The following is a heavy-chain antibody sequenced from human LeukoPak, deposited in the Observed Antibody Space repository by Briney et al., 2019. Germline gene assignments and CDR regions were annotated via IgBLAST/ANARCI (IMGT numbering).Heavy chain of an antibody. CDR3: AKASGYSFGHFDY. Sequence: GGSLRLSCAASGFTFSSYTMKWVRQTPGKGLEWVSSISSSSSYIYQADSVKGRFTISRDNAKNSLYLQMNNLRPEDTALYYCAKASGYSFGHFDYWGQGTLVTVSS. D-gene: IGHD5-18*01. CDR1: GFTFSSYT. J-gene: IGHJ4*02. V-gene: IGHV3-21*04. CDR2: ISSSSSYI.